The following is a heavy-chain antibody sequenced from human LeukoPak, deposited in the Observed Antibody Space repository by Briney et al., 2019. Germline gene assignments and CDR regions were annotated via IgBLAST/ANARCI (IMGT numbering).Heavy chain of an antibody. V-gene: IGHV3-23*01. Sequence: PGRPVRLCCSDYRFTFKSYGMSCVRQGTVKGLEGVSSIRCSGDSTYYADSVNVRLTISRDNSKNTLYLQLNSLRAEDTAIYYCAKEMYTWNHNYYFDFWGQGALVTASS. CDR3: AKEMYTWNHNYYFDF. CDR1: RFTFKSYG. CDR2: IRCSGDST. D-gene: IGHD1-14*01. J-gene: IGHJ4*02.